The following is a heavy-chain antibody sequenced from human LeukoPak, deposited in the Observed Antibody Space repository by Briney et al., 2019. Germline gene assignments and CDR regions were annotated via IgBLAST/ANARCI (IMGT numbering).Heavy chain of an antibody. D-gene: IGHD1-26*01. Sequence: PGGSLRLSCAASGFSLSSYGMNWVRQAPGKGLEWVSGISDSGVSTYYADSVKDRFTISRDNSKNTLYLQMNSLRAEDTAVYYCAKEVGGFAYWGQGTLVTVSS. V-gene: IGHV3-23*01. CDR3: AKEVGGFAY. CDR2: ISDSGVST. J-gene: IGHJ4*02. CDR1: GFSLSSYG.